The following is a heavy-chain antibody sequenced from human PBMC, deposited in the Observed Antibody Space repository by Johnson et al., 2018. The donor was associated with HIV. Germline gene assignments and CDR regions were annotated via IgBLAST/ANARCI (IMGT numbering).Heavy chain of an antibody. V-gene: IGHV3-13*01. J-gene: IGHJ3*02. Sequence: EMQLVESGGGLVQPGGSLRLSCAASGFTFSSYDMHWVRQATGKGLEWVSAIGTAGDTYYPGSVKGRFTISRENAKNSLYLQMNSLRAEDTAVYYCARTCRGSSWYRVSGTDGFDIWGQGTMVTVSS. D-gene: IGHD6-13*01. CDR3: ARTCRGSSWYRVSGTDGFDI. CDR1: GFTFSSYD. CDR2: IGTAGDT.